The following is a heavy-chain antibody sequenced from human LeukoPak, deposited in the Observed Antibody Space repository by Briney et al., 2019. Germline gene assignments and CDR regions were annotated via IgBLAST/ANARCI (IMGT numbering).Heavy chain of an antibody. CDR3: ARGDYYFDI. Sequence: KPSETLSLTCTVSGGSISSNYWSWIRQPPGKGLEWIGYIYYTGSTIYNPSLKSRVSVSLDTSKNQFSLRLSSVTAADTAVYYYARGDYYFDIWGQGTLVTVSS. V-gene: IGHV4-59*08. D-gene: IGHD2-21*02. CDR1: GGSISSNY. CDR2: IYYTGST. J-gene: IGHJ4*02.